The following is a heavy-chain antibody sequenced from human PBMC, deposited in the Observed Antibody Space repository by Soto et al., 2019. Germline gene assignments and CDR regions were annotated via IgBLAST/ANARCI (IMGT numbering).Heavy chain of an antibody. Sequence: PGWSLRLSCAASGFTFSSYSMNWVRQAPGKGLEWVSSISSSSSYIYYADSVKGRFTISRDNAKNSLYLQMNSLRAEDTAVYYCARDRLFYYFDYWGQGTLVTVSS. D-gene: IGHD3-22*01. V-gene: IGHV3-21*01. J-gene: IGHJ4*02. CDR1: GFTFSSYS. CDR2: ISSSSSYI. CDR3: ARDRLFYYFDY.